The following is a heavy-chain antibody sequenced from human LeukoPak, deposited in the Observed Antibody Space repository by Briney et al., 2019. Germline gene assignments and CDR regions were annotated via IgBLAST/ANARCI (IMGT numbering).Heavy chain of an antibody. CDR1: GFTFSSYA. V-gene: IGHV3-23*01. J-gene: IGHJ3*02. D-gene: IGHD3-10*01. CDR3: AKVGGQWFEGGAFDI. Sequence: PGGSLRLSCAASGFTFSSYAMRWVRQPPGKGLEWASAISGSGGRTYYADSVKGRFTISRDKSKNTLYLPMNSLRAEDTAVYYCAKVGGQWFEGGAFDIWGQGTMVTVSS. CDR2: ISGSGGRT.